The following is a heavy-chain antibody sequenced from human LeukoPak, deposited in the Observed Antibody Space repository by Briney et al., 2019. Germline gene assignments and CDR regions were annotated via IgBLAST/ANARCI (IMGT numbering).Heavy chain of an antibody. V-gene: IGHV3-23*01. Sequence: PWGSLRLSCAASGFPFSSHAMTWVRQAPGKGLEWVSSISGDGATTYHADSVKGRFTISRDNAKNSLYLQMNSLRAEDTAVYYCARAAFTYYYDSSGYYYWDYWGQGTLVTVSS. CDR2: ISGDGATT. J-gene: IGHJ4*02. D-gene: IGHD3-22*01. CDR1: GFPFSSHA. CDR3: ARAAFTYYYDSSGYYYWDY.